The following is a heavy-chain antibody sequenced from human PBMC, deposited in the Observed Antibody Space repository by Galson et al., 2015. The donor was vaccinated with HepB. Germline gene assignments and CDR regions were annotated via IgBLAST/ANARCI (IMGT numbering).Heavy chain of an antibody. Sequence: SLRLSCAASGFTFSDQYMDWVRQAPGKGLEWVGRSRNKNKSNSHTTEYAASAKGRFTISRDDSKNLLFLQMSSLKTEDTAVYYCARAGRDGSDLWDWGQGTLVTVSS. CDR3: ARAGRDGSDLWD. V-gene: IGHV3-72*01. D-gene: IGHD5-24*01. CDR2: SRNKNKSNSHTT. CDR1: GFTFSDQY. J-gene: IGHJ4*02.